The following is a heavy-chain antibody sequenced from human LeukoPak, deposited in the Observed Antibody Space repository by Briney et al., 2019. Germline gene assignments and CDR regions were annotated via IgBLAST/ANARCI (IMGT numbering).Heavy chain of an antibody. CDR2: INYSGST. Sequence: PSETLSLTCAVSGCSISSYYWSWIRQPPGKGLEWIGYINYSGSTNYNPSLKSRVTISVDTSKNQFSLKLSSVTAADTAVYYCARKPEVWNWYFDLWGRGTLVIVSS. D-gene: IGHD2-21*01. J-gene: IGHJ2*01. CDR1: GCSISSYY. V-gene: IGHV4-59*01. CDR3: ARKPEVWNWYFDL.